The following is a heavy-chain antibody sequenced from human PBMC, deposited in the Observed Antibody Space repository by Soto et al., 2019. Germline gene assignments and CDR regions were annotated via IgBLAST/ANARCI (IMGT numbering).Heavy chain of an antibody. CDR2: ISSSSSSI. D-gene: IGHD3-3*01. Sequence: EVQLVESGGGLVQPGGSLRLSCAASGFTFSSYSMNWVRQAPGKGLEWVSYISSSSSSIYYADSVKGRFTISRDNAKNSLYLQMNRLRDEDTAVYYCARDMYYDFWSGYPVFDYWGPGTLVNVS. J-gene: IGHJ4*02. CDR3: ARDMYYDFWSGYPVFDY. CDR1: GFTFSSYS. V-gene: IGHV3-48*02.